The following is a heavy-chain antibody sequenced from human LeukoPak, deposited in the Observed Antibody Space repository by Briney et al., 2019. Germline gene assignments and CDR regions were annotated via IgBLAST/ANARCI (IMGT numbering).Heavy chain of an antibody. CDR1: GFTFSDYY. D-gene: IGHD2-21*02. J-gene: IGHJ4*02. CDR3: ASQLAYCGGDCLIDY. CDR2: IYSGGST. V-gene: IGHV3-53*01. Sequence: GESLRLSCAASGFTFSDYYMSWVRQAPGKGLEWVSVIYSGGSTYYADSVKGRFTISRDNSKNTLYLQMNSLRAEDTAVYYCASQLAYCGGDCLIDYWGQGTLVTVSS.